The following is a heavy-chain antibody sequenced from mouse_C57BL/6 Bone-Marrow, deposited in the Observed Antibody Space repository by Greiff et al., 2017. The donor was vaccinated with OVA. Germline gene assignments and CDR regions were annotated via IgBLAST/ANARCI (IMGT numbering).Heavy chain of an antibody. D-gene: IGHD1-1*01. Sequence: EVQLQQSVAELVRPGASVKLSCTASGFNIKNTYMHWVKQRPEQGLEWIGRIDPANDNTKYAPKFQGKATMTADTSSNTAYLQLSSLSSEDTAAYCGAGGDSGSSFYAMDNWGKGTSVTASS. CDR3: AGGDSGSSFYAMDN. V-gene: IGHV14-3*01. J-gene: IGHJ4*01. CDR2: IDPANDNT. CDR1: GFNIKNTY.